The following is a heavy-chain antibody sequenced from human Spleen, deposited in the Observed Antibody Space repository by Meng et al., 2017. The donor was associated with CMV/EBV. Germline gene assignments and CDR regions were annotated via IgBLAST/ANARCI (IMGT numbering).Heavy chain of an antibody. CDR3: ARRLALFDY. CDR1: GFTFDDYA. D-gene: IGHD6-19*01. Sequence: SLKISCAASGFTFDDYAMHWVRQAPGKGLEWVSGISWNSGRIGYADSVKGRFTISRDNAKNSLHLQLNSLRDDDTAVYYCARRLALFDYWGQGTLVTVSS. J-gene: IGHJ4*02. V-gene: IGHV3-9*01. CDR2: ISWNSGRI.